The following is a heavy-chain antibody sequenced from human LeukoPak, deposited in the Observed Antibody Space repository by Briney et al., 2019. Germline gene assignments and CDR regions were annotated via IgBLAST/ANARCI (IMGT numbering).Heavy chain of an antibody. CDR2: INHSGST. CDR1: GGSFSGYY. V-gene: IGHV4-34*01. J-gene: IGHJ3*02. D-gene: IGHD2-2*02. CDR3: ARFRECSSTSCYTQDAFDI. Sequence: PSETLSLTCAVYGGSFSGYYWSWIRQPPGKGLEWIGEINHSGSTNYNPSLKSRVTISVDTSKNQFSLKLSSVTAADTAVYYCARFRECSSTSCYTQDAFDIWGQGTMVTVSS.